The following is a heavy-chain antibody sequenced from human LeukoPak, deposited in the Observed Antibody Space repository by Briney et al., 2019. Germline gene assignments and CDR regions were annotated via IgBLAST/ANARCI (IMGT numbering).Heavy chain of an antibody. CDR3: ARTLGLGFGELLSHNDAFDI. J-gene: IGHJ3*02. D-gene: IGHD3-10*01. Sequence: GGSLRLSCAASGFTFSSYAMHWVRQAPGKGLEWVAVISYDGSNKYYADSVKGRFTISRDNAKNSLYLQMNSLRAEDTAVYYCARTLGLGFGELLSHNDAFDIWGQGTMVTVSS. CDR1: GFTFSSYA. V-gene: IGHV3-30*04. CDR2: ISYDGSNK.